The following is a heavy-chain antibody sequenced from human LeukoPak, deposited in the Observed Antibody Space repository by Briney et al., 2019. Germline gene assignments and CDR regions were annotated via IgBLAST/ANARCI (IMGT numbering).Heavy chain of an antibody. D-gene: IGHD3-3*01. J-gene: IGHJ4*02. CDR2: IYTSGST. Sequence: SETLSLTCTVSGGSISSYYWSWIRQPAGKGLEWIGRIYTSGSTNYNPSLKSRVTISVDTSKNQFSLKLSSVTAADTAVYYCARRYYDFWSGYGLLWGQGTLVTVSS. CDR3: ARRYYDFWSGYGLL. CDR1: GGSISSYY. V-gene: IGHV4-4*07.